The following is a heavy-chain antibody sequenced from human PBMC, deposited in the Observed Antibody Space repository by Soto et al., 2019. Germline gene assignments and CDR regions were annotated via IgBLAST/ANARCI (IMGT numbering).Heavy chain of an antibody. V-gene: IGHV3-30*04. J-gene: IGHJ4*02. CDR1: GFTFSSYA. CDR2: ISYDGSNK. Sequence: GGSLRLSCAASGFTFSSYAMHWVRQAPGKGLEWVAVISYDGSNKYYADSVKGRFTISRDNSKNTLYLQMNSLRAEDTAVYYCAREGEAYCGGDCYSFDYWGQGTLVTVSS. D-gene: IGHD2-21*02. CDR3: AREGEAYCGGDCYSFDY.